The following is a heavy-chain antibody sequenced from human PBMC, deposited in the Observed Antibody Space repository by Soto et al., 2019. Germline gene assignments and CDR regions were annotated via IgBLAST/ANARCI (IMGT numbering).Heavy chain of an antibody. CDR2: IRSSRTTI. D-gene: IGHD4-17*01. Sequence: EVQLVESGGGLVQPGGSLRLSCEASGFTFSNFGINWVHQAPGKGLEWVSHIRSSRTTIYYAESVKGRFTISRDNAENSLYLQMSSLRGEDTAVYSCTTSSIATTGTTAWGQGTLVTVSS. CDR1: GFTFSNFG. J-gene: IGHJ4*02. CDR3: TTSSIATTGTTA. V-gene: IGHV3-48*01.